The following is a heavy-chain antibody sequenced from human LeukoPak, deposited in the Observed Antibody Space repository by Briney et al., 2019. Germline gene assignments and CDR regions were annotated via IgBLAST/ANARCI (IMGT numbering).Heavy chain of an antibody. V-gene: IGHV4-38-2*01. CDR1: GYSISSGYY. CDR3: ASNEYSSSSVDY. J-gene: IGHJ4*02. D-gene: IGHD6-6*01. Sequence: SETLSLTCAVSGYSISSGYYWGWIRPPPGKGVEWIGKIYHSGSTYYNPSLKSPVTISVDTSKNQFSLKLSSVTAADTAVYYCASNEYSSSSVDYWGQGTLVTVSS. CDR2: IYHSGST.